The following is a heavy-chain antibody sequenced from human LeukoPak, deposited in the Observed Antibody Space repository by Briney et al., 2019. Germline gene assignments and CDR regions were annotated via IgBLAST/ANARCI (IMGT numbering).Heavy chain of an antibody. J-gene: IGHJ3*02. CDR3: AKDHIIRAVATHDAFDI. CDR1: GFTFSSYA. CDR2: VSGNGRST. D-gene: IGHD6-19*01. Sequence: GGSLRLSCAGSGFTFSSYAMSWVRQAPGKGLEWVSTVSGNGRSTSYADSVKGRFTISRDNSKNTLYLEMNSLRAEDTAVYYCAKDHIIRAVATHDAFDIWGQGTMVTVSS. V-gene: IGHV3-23*01.